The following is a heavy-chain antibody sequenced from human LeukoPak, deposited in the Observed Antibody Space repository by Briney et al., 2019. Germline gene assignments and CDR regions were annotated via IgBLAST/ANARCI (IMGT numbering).Heavy chain of an antibody. Sequence: PGGSLRLSCAASGFTFSDYYMSWIRQAPGKGLEWVSYISSSGSTICYADSVKGRFTISRDNAKNSLYLQMNSLRAEDTAVYYCTTSLGYCSSTSCFDFDYWGQGTLVTVSS. CDR3: TTSLGYCSSTSCFDFDY. CDR2: ISSSGSTI. V-gene: IGHV3-11*01. CDR1: GFTFSDYY. J-gene: IGHJ4*02. D-gene: IGHD2-2*01.